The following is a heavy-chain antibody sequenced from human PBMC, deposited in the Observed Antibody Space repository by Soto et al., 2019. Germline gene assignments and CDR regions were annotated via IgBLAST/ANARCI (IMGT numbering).Heavy chain of an antibody. CDR3: ASANYYDSKLGGMDV. CDR1: GGSISSGGYY. Sequence: SETLSLTCTVSGGSISSGGYYWSWIRQHPGKGLEWIGYIYYSGSTYYNPSLKSRVTISVDTSKNQFSLKLSSVTAADTAVYYCASANYYDSKLGGMDVWGQGTTVTVSS. V-gene: IGHV4-31*03. J-gene: IGHJ6*02. CDR2: IYYSGST. D-gene: IGHD3-22*01.